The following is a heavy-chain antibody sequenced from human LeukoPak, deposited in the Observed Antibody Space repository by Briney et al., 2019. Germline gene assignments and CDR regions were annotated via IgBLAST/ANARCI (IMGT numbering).Heavy chain of an antibody. D-gene: IGHD3-22*01. J-gene: IGHJ4*02. CDR2: IYPGDSDT. Sequence: GEFLKICCKGSGYSFTSYWIGWVRQMAGKGLEWMGIIYPGDSDTSYSPSFQGLVTISADKSISTAYLQWSRRDASATAMYCCARLPGYYPPSYLVYWRQGTLVT. CDR1: GYSFTSYW. CDR3: ARLPGYYPPSYLVY. V-gene: IGHV5-51*01.